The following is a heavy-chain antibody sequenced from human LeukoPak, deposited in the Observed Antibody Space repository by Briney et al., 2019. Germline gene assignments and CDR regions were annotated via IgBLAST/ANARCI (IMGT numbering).Heavy chain of an antibody. D-gene: IGHD3-16*02. CDR3: ARHDYRGINDGMDV. V-gene: IGHV4-34*01. CDR2: INHSGST. CDR1: GGSFSGHY. Sequence: PSETLSLTCVVYGGSFSGHYWSWIRQPPGKGLEWIGEINHSGSTNYIPSLKSRVTISVDTSKSQFSLKLSPVTAADTAVYYCARHDYRGINDGMDVWGQGTTVIVSS. J-gene: IGHJ6*02.